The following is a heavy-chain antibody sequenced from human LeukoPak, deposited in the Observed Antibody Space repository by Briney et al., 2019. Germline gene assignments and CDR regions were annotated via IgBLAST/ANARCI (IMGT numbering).Heavy chain of an antibody. J-gene: IGHJ4*02. CDR3: ARDPWIQLWSFDH. D-gene: IGHD5-18*01. Sequence: GGSLRLSCVASKFTFSSYWMSRVRQAPGKGLEWVANIKRDGSEEYYVDSVKGRFTISRDNAKNSLYLQMNSLSSEDTAVYYSARDPWIQLWSFDHWGQGTLVTVSS. V-gene: IGHV3-7*01. CDR1: KFTFSSYW. CDR2: IKRDGSEE.